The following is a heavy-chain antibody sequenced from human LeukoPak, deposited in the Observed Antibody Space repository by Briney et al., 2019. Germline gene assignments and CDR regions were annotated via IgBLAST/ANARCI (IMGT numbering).Heavy chain of an antibody. CDR1: GGSISSSRYY. Sequence: SETLSLTCTVSGGSISSSRYYWGWSRQPPGKGLEWIGSIYYSGSTYYNPSLKSRVTISVDTSKNQFSLKLSSVTAADTAVYYCAREHYGSGNYWDGVDVWGQGTTVTVSS. CDR3: AREHYGSGNYWDGVDV. CDR2: IYYSGST. D-gene: IGHD3-10*01. V-gene: IGHV4-39*07. J-gene: IGHJ6*02.